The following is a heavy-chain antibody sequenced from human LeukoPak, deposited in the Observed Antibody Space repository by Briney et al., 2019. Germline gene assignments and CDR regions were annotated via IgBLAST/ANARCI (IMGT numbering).Heavy chain of an antibody. Sequence: PSETLSLTCAVSGASIASHSWWSWVRQPPGKGLEWIGEVYHSGGANYKPSLKSRVTISIDKSKNQFFLNLSSVTAADTAVYYCAGLVGRYSSGLYYYYYDYWGQGTLVTVSS. CDR3: AGLVGRYSSGLYYYYYDY. D-gene: IGHD3-22*01. CDR2: VYHSGGA. CDR1: GASIASHSW. J-gene: IGHJ4*02. V-gene: IGHV4/OR15-8*01.